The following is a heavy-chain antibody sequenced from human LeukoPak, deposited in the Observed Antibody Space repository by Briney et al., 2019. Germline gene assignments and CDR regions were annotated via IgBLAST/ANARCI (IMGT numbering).Heavy chain of an antibody. Sequence: GGSLRLSCAASGFTFSDYAMNWVRQAPGKGPEWVSSISSGGSYISYADSVKGRFTVSRDNAKDSLFLQMRSLRDEDTAVYYCARGPALYCTSSSCLDGVDWGQGTLVSVSS. V-gene: IGHV3-21*01. D-gene: IGHD2-2*01. CDR3: ARGPALYCTSSSCLDGVD. J-gene: IGHJ4*02. CDR1: GFTFSDYA. CDR2: ISSGGSYI.